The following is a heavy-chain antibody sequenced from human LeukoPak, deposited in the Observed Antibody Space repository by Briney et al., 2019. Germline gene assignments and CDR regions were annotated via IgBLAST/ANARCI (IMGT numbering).Heavy chain of an antibody. CDR2: IYTDGSP. CDR1: GFIVSSES. V-gene: IGHV3-66*02. Sequence: GGSLRLSCAASGFIVSSESMSWVRRAPGKGLEWVSVIYTDGSPHYVDSVKGRFTISRDNSKNTLYLQMNSVRAEDTGVYYCERGFGEEMGNNYEYWGQGTLVTVSS. CDR3: ERGFGEEMGNNYEY. J-gene: IGHJ4*02. D-gene: IGHD5-24*01.